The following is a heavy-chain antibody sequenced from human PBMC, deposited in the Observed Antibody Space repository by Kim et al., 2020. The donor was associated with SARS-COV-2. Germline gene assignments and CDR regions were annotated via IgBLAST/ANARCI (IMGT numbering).Heavy chain of an antibody. Sequence: YSPSLKSRVTISVETTNNKFARKLSCVTAAETAVYYCARTIAARGRYFQHWGQGTLVTVSS. CDR3: ARTIAARGRYFQH. V-gene: IGHV4-34*01. J-gene: IGHJ1*01. D-gene: IGHD6-6*01.